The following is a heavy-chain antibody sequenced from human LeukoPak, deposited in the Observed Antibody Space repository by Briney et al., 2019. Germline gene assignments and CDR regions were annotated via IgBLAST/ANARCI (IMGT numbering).Heavy chain of an antibody. Sequence: GGSLRLSCAASGFNFRDYDMTWVRQAPGKGREWGASISASGATTNYADSVRGRFTISRDNSNKVTYLRMNSLRAEDTAVFYCARSINYSNYLLDSWGQGTRVTVSS. CDR3: ARSINYSNYLLDS. D-gene: IGHD4-11*01. J-gene: IGHJ4*02. CDR2: ISASGATT. CDR1: GFNFRDYD. V-gene: IGHV3-23*01.